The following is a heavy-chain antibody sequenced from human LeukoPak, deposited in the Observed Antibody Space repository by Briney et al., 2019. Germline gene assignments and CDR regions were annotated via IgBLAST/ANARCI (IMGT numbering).Heavy chain of an antibody. V-gene: IGHV1-69*06. CDR1: GGTFSSYA. Sequence: ASVKVSCKASGGTFSSYAISWVRQAPGQGLEWMGGIIPIFGTANYAQKFQGRVTITADKSTSTAYMELSSLRSEDTAVYYCARVRHPSQGIAAAGRIYYYGMDVWGQGTTVTVSS. CDR3: ARVRHPSQGIAAAGRIYYYGMDV. D-gene: IGHD6-13*01. J-gene: IGHJ6*02. CDR2: IIPIFGTA.